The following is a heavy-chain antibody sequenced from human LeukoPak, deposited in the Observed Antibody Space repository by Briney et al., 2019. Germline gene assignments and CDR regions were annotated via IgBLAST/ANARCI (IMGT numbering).Heavy chain of an antibody. J-gene: IGHJ3*02. CDR2: INPNSGGT. CDR3: AREEMKYGLEVTAPGRDAFDI. Sequence: ASVKVSCKASGYTFTGYYMHWVRQAPGQGLEWMGRINPNSGGTNYAQKFQGWVTMTRDTSISTAYMELSRLRSDDTAVYYCAREEMKYGLEVTAPGRDAFDIWGQGTMVTVSS. D-gene: IGHD2-21*02. CDR1: GYTFTGYY. V-gene: IGHV1-2*04.